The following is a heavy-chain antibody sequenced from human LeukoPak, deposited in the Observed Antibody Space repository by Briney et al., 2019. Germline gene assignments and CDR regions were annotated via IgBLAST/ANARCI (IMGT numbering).Heavy chain of an antibody. V-gene: IGHV4-39*01. CDR1: GGSISSSSYY. CDR3: ARVGVSGYSYGTRGTYNWFDP. J-gene: IGHJ5*02. CDR2: IYYSGST. Sequence: SETLSLTCTVSGGSISSSSYYWGWIRQPPGKGLEWIGSIYYSGSTYYNPSLKSRVTISVDTSKNQFSLKLSSVTAADTAVYYCARVGVSGYSYGTRGTYNWFDPWGQGTLVTVSS. D-gene: IGHD5-18*01.